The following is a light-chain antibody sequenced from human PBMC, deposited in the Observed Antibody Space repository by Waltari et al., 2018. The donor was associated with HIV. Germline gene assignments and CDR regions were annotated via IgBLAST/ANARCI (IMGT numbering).Light chain of an antibody. V-gene: IGLV1-40*01. CDR3: QSYDSSLSAL. CDR1: SSNIGAGFD. J-gene: IGLJ2*01. CDR2: SNS. Sequence: HSVLTQPPSVSGAPGQRVTISCTGSSSNIGAGFDVPWYQPLPGTAPKLLIYSNSNRPSGVPDRFSGSKSGTSASLAITGLQAEDEADYYCQSYDSSLSALFGGGTKLTVL.